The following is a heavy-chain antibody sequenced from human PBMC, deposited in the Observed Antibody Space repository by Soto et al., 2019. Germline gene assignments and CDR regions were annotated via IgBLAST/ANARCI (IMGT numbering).Heavy chain of an antibody. Sequence: QVQLVQSGAEVKKPGASVKVSCKASGYTFTSYYMHWERQAPGQGLEWMGIINPGAGTTSYAQKFRGRVTMTSDTSTSTVYMALTSLRSEDTAVYYCARDKRSITIFGVVIPPAFDIWGQGTMVTVSS. CDR3: ARDKRSITIFGVVIPPAFDI. CDR1: GYTFTSYY. D-gene: IGHD3-3*01. CDR2: INPGAGTT. V-gene: IGHV1-46*01. J-gene: IGHJ3*02.